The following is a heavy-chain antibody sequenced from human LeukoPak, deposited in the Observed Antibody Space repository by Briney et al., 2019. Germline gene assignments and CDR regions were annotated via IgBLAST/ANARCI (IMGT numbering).Heavy chain of an antibody. CDR2: IYYSGST. J-gene: IGHJ4*02. CDR3: ARSRYCSSTSCYYFDY. D-gene: IGHD2-2*01. Sequence: SETLSLTCTVSGGSISSSSYYWGWIRQPPGKGLEWIGSIYYSGSTYYNPSLKSRVTMSVDTSKNQFSLKLSSVTAADTAVYYCARSRYCSSTSCYYFDYWGQGTLVTVSS. CDR1: GGSISSSSYY. V-gene: IGHV4-39*07.